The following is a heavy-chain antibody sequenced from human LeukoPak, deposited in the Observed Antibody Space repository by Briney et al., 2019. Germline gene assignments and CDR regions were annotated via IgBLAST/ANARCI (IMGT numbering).Heavy chain of an antibody. CDR2: IIPILGIA. CDR3: ALTVTYSGSFLRGGEYYFDY. J-gene: IGHJ4*02. CDR1: GGTFSSYA. Sequence: GASVKVSCKASGGTFSSYAISWVRQAPGQGLEWMGRIIPILGIANYAQKFQGRVTITADKSTSTAYMELSSLRSEDTAVYYCALTVTYSGSFLRGGEYYFDYWGQGTLVTVSS. V-gene: IGHV1-69*04. D-gene: IGHD1-26*01.